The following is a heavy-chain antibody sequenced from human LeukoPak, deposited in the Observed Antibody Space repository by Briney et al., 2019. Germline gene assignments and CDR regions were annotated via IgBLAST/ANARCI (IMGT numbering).Heavy chain of an antibody. CDR1: GFSFSDYT. CDR2: MSHDESQE. D-gene: IGHD2/OR15-2a*01. CDR3: ASAKNSAWHNFDY. V-gene: IGHV3-30*04. J-gene: IGHJ4*02. Sequence: GRSLRLSCSASGFSFSDYTMHWVRQAPGKGLEWVTVMSHDESQEYYADSVKGRFTISRDNSKNTLYLEMNSLRGDDSAMYYCASAKNSAWHNFDYWGQGTLVTVPS.